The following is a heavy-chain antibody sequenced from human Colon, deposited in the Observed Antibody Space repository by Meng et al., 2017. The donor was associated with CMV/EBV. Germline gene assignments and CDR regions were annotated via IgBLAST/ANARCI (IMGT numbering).Heavy chain of an antibody. V-gene: IGHV4-61*01. D-gene: IGHD2-21*02. Sequence: SGCSVKSGSDYWSWVRQPPGKGLEWIGHVYYTGSTNYNPSLRGRVTMSMDTSKNQFSLMLNSVTAADTAVYYCARGKTMYGVTYYFDSWGLGTLVTVSS. CDR3: ARGKTMYGVTYYFDS. CDR1: GCSVKSGSDY. CDR2: VYYTGST. J-gene: IGHJ4*02.